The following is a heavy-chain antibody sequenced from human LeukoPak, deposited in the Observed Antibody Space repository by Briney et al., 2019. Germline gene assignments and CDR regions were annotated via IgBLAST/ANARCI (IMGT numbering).Heavy chain of an antibody. CDR2: ISGSGGST. CDR3: AKSCVVVPADYYYYYGMDV. Sequence: GGSLRLSWAASGFTFSSYAMSWVRQAPGKGLEWVSAISGSGGSTYYADSVKGRFTISRDNSKNTLYLQMNSLRAEDTAVYYCAKSCVVVPADYYYYYGMDVWGQGTTVTVSS. J-gene: IGHJ6*02. D-gene: IGHD2-2*01. CDR1: GFTFSSYA. V-gene: IGHV3-23*01.